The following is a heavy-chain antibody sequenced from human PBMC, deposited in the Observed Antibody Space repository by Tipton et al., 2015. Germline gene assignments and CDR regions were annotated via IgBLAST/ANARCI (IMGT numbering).Heavy chain of an antibody. CDR2: LYFSGST. CDR3: ACQDYDILTRDYQTVDY. Sequence: TLSLTCTVSGDSISSGSYYWGWIRQPPGKGLEWIGSLYFSGSTYYNPSLKSRVTISVDTSKNQFSLRVRSVTAADTAVYYCACQDYDILTRDYQTVDYWGQGTLVTVSS. D-gene: IGHD3-9*01. CDR1: GDSISSGSYY. J-gene: IGHJ4*02. V-gene: IGHV4-39*07.